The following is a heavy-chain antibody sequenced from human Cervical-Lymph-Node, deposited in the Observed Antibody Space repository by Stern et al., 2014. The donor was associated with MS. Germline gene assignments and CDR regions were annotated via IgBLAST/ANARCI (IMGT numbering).Heavy chain of an antibody. CDR3: TRAVGGVLRE. Sequence: VQLVESGPEVKKPGASVMVSCKTSGYTFTNYYIHWVRQAPGQGLEWMGIINPNGSVTASAQKFQGRLTPTSDTSTPTASISLTALTSEGTAMYFGTRAVGGVLREWGQGTLVFVSS. V-gene: IGHV1-46*01. CDR1: GYTFTNYY. D-gene: IGHD3-16*01. CDR2: INPNGSVT. J-gene: IGHJ4*02.